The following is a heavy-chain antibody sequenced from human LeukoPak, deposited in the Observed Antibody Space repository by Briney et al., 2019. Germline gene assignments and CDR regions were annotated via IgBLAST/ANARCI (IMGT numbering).Heavy chain of an antibody. CDR2: IDHGGIT. J-gene: IGHJ5*02. V-gene: IGHV4-34*01. Sequence: SETLSLACAVYGGSFSSYFWSWIRQPPGRGLEWIGVIDHGGITIYSPSLKGRVSISVNTSKTQFSLKLSSATAADTAIDYCARGLRNGNDPFGQATMVTASS. CDR1: GGSFSSYF. D-gene: IGHD4-11*01. CDR3: ARGLRNGNDP.